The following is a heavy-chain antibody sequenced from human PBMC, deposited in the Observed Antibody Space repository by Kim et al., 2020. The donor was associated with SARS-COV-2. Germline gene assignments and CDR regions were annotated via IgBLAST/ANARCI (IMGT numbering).Heavy chain of an antibody. Sequence: ASVKVSCKASGYTFTGYYMHWVRQAPGQGLEWMGRINPNSGGTNYAQKFQGRVTMTRDTSISTAYMELSRLRSDDTAVYYCARGYCSSTSCYLGDYWGQGTLVTVSS. CDR1: GYTFTGYY. CDR3: ARGYCSSTSCYLGDY. D-gene: IGHD2-2*01. V-gene: IGHV1-2*06. J-gene: IGHJ4*02. CDR2: INPNSGGT.